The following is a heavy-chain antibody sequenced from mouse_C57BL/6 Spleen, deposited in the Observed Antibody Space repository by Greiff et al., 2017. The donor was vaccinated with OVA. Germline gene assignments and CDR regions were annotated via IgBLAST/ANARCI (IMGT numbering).Heavy chain of an antibody. D-gene: IGHD1-1*01. Sequence: QVQLQQPGAELVKPGASVKLSCKASGYTFTSYWMQWVKQRPGQGLEWIGEIDPSDSYTNYNQKFKGKATLTVDTSSSTAYMQLSSLTSEDSAVYYCARGITTVVATRYFDFWGTGTTVTVSS. V-gene: IGHV1-50*01. CDR1: GYTFTSYW. CDR2: IDPSDSYT. CDR3: ARGITTVVATRYFDF. J-gene: IGHJ1*03.